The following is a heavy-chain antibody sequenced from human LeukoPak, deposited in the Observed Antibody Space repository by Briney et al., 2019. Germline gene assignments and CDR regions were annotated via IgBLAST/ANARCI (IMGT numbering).Heavy chain of an antibody. CDR3: ARHPTKGRYFDWLFS. D-gene: IGHD3-9*01. CDR1: GGSFSGYY. V-gene: IGHV4-34*01. CDR2: IYHSGST. Sequence: SETLSLTCAVYGGSFSGYYRSWVRQPPGKGLEWIGEIYHSGSTNYNPSLKSRVTISVDTSKNQFSLKLSSVTAADTAVYYCARHPTKGRYFDWLFSWGQGTLVTVSS. J-gene: IGHJ5*01.